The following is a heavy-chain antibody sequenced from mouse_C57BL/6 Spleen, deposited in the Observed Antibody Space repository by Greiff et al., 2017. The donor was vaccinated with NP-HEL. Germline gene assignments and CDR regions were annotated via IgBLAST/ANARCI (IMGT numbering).Heavy chain of an antibody. Sequence: EVQLQQSGGGLVQPGGSMKLSCVASGFTFSNYWMNWVRQSPEKGLEWVAQIRLKSDNYATHYAESVKGRFTISRDDSKSSVYLQMNNLRAEDTGIYYYTGFYYSNYYYAMDYWGQGTSVTVSS. J-gene: IGHJ4*01. CDR3: TGFYYSNYYYAMDY. CDR1: GFTFSNYW. CDR2: IRLKSDNYAT. D-gene: IGHD2-5*01. V-gene: IGHV6-3*01.